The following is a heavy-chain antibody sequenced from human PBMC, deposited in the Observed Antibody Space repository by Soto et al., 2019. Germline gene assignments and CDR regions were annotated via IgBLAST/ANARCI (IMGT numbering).Heavy chain of an antibody. CDR2: IVTVFGTA. Sequence: GASVKVSCKASGGTLSYNAFSWVRQVPGQGLEWMGGIVTVFGTANYAQKFQGRVTITADKSTSTAYMELSSLRSEDTAVYYCARVTGPNYDFWSGYYPDYYYYGMDVWGQGTTVTVSS. J-gene: IGHJ6*02. D-gene: IGHD3-3*01. V-gene: IGHV1-69*06. CDR1: GGTLSYNA. CDR3: ARVTGPNYDFWSGYYPDYYYYGMDV.